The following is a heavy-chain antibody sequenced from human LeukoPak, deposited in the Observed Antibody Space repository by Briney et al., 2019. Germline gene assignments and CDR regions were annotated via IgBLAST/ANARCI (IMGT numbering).Heavy chain of an antibody. CDR2: ISGSGGST. D-gene: IGHD3-10*01. CDR3: AKYYYGSGSYYNDKPPLDY. Sequence: PGGSLRLSCAASGFTFSSYGMSWVRQAPGKGLEWVSAISGSGGSTYYADSVKGRFTISRDNSKNTLYLQMNSLRAEDTAVYYCAKYYYGSGSYYNDKPPLDYWGQGTLVTVSS. J-gene: IGHJ4*02. V-gene: IGHV3-23*01. CDR1: GFTFSSYG.